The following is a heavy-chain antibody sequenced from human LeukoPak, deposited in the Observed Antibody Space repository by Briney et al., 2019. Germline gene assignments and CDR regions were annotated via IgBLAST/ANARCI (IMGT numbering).Heavy chain of an antibody. Sequence: SETLSLTCSVSGGSLTNDYWGWIRQPPGKGLEFIGYIHSDGTTNYDSSLQSRVAISLDTSKIRFPLRLYSVTAADTALYFCARLNFRGGEALHFGSWGQGTLVTVSS. J-gene: IGHJ4*02. CDR1: GGSLTNDY. CDR3: ARLNFRGGEALHFGS. D-gene: IGHD3-16*01. V-gene: IGHV4-4*09. CDR2: IHSDGTT.